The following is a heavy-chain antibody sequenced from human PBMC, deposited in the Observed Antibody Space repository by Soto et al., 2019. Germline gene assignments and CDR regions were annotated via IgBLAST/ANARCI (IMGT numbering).Heavy chain of an antibody. J-gene: IGHJ4*02. Sequence: QITLKESGPTLVKPTQTLTLTCTFSGFSLSTSGVGVGWIRQPPGKALEWLTFIYWDDDKRNSPFLKSRLTITKDTYKSAVVLTMTNMDPVDTATYYCAHLVVAGITYSFDSWGQGTLVTVSS. V-gene: IGHV2-5*02. CDR2: IYWDDDK. CDR3: AHLVVAGITYSFDS. D-gene: IGHD2-15*01. CDR1: GFSLSTSGVG.